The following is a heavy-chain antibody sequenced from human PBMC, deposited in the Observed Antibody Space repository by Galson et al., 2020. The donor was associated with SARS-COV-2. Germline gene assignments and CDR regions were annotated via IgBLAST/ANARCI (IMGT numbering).Heavy chain of an antibody. Sequence: ASVKVSCKASGYTFTSNCISWMRQAPGQGLEWMGWNTNYAQKFQGRVTMTTDTSTTTAYMELRGLRSDDTAVYYCARFSYRSGYPSFDYWGQGTLVTVSS. J-gene: IGHJ4*02. CDR1: GYTFTSNC. CDR3: ARFSYRSGYPSFDY. V-gene: IGHV1-18*01. D-gene: IGHD3-22*01. CDR2: NT.